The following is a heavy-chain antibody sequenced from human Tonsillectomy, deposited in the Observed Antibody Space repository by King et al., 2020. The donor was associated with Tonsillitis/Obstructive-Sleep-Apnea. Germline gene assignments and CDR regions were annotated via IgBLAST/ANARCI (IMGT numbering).Heavy chain of an antibody. CDR1: GFTFSTYA. CDR2: ISGIGATT. Sequence: VQLVESGGLLLQPGGSLRLSCAASGFTFSTYAMSWVRQAPGKGLEWVSSISGIGATTYYADSVKGRFTISRDNSKNTLYLQMNTRRAEDTAIYYCAKISSWEFLRYLDYWGQGTLVTVYS. V-gene: IGHV3-23*04. D-gene: IGHD3-10*01. J-gene: IGHJ4*02. CDR3: AKISSWEFLRYLDY.